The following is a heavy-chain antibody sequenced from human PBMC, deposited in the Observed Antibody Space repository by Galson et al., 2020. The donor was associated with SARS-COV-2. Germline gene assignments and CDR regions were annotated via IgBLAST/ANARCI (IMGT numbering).Heavy chain of an antibody. J-gene: IGHJ4*02. CDR3: ARLTSYYDSSGFDY. V-gene: IGHV4-59*08. CDR2: IYYSGST. Sequence: SETLSLTCTVSGGSISSYYWSWIRQPPGKGLEWIGYIYYSGSTNYNPSLKSRVTISVDTSKNQFSLKLSSVTAADTAVYYCARLTSYYDSSGFDYWGQGTLVTVSS. CDR1: GGSISSYY. D-gene: IGHD3-22*01.